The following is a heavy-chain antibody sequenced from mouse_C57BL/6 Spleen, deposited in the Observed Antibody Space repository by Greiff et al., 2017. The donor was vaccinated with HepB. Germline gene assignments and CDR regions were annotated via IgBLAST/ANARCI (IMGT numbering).Heavy chain of an antibody. CDR3: ARHYYGPLFAY. D-gene: IGHD1-1*01. J-gene: IGHJ3*01. Sequence: VQLQQSGAELVKPGASVKISCKASGYAFSSYWMNWVKQRPGKGLEWIGQIYPGDGDTNYNGKFEGKATLTADKSSSTAYMQLSSLTSEASAVYFCARHYYGPLFAYWGQGTLVTVSA. CDR1: GYAFSSYW. CDR2: IYPGDGDT. V-gene: IGHV1-80*01.